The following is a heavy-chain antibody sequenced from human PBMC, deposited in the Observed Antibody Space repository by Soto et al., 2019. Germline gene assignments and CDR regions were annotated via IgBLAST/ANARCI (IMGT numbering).Heavy chain of an antibody. Sequence: ASVKVSCKASGYTFTRYDINWVRQATGQGLEWMGWMNPNSGNTGYAQKFQGRVTMTRNTSISTAYMELSSLRSEDTAVYYCARAYYYDSSGYYWGDYYYYYGMDVWGQGTTVTVSS. CDR1: GYTFTRYD. CDR2: MNPNSGNT. D-gene: IGHD3-22*01. J-gene: IGHJ6*02. V-gene: IGHV1-8*01. CDR3: ARAYYYDSSGYYWGDYYYYYGMDV.